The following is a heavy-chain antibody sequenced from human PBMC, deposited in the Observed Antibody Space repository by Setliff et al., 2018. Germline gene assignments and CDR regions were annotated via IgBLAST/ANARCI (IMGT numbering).Heavy chain of an antibody. CDR3: AGHRGVEGTPVDY. CDR2: IIPIFGTA. V-gene: IGHV1-69*13. D-gene: IGHD3-10*01. J-gene: IGHJ4*02. CDR1: GGTFSSYT. Sequence: SVKVSCKASGGTFSSYTINWVRQAPGQGLEWTGGIIPIFGTANHAQNFQGRVTITADESTDTAYMELSSLTSDDTAVYYCAGHRGVEGTPVDYWGQGTLVTVSS.